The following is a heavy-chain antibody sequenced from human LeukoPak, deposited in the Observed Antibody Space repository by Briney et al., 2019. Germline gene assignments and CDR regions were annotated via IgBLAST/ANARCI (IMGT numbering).Heavy chain of an antibody. D-gene: IGHD5-12*01. CDR1: GYTLTELS. Sequence: ASVKVSCKVSGYTLTELSMHWVRQAPGKGLEWMGGFDPEDGETIYAQKFQGRVTMTEDTSTDTAYMELSSLRSEDTAVYHCATDQGVATTTTNYYYYGMDVWGKGTTVTVSS. CDR3: ATDQGVATTTTNYYYYGMDV. V-gene: IGHV1-24*01. J-gene: IGHJ6*04. CDR2: FDPEDGET.